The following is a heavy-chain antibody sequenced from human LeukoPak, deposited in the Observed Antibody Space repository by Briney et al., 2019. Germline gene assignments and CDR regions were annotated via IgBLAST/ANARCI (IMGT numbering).Heavy chain of an antibody. CDR2: ISAYNGNT. CDR3: ARDPRQLRVFDP. D-gene: IGHD5-18*01. Sequence: ASVTVSCKASGYTFTSYGISWVRQAPGQGLEWMGWISAYNGNTNYAQKLQGRVTMTTDTSTSTAYMELRSLRSDDTAVYYCARDPRQLRVFDPWGQGTLVTVSS. V-gene: IGHV1-18*01. J-gene: IGHJ5*02. CDR1: GYTFTSYG.